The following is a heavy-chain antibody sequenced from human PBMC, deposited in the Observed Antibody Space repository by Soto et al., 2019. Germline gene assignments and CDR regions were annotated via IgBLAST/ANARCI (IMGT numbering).Heavy chain of an antibody. Sequence: LSXTCTVPTGSVSSGSDYWGWYWQPPGKGLEWIGYIYYSGSTNYNPSLKSRVTISVDTSKHQFSLKLSSVTASDTAVYYFARDRGVIPYYFDYWGQGTLVTVSS. V-gene: IGHV4-61*01. CDR2: IYYSGST. J-gene: IGHJ4*02. CDR3: ARDRGVIPYYFDY. CDR1: TGSVSSGSDY. D-gene: IGHD3-10*01.